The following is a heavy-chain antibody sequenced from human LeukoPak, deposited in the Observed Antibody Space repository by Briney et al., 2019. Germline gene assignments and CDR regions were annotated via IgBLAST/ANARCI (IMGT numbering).Heavy chain of an antibody. CDR3: ANSRYYYDSSGYYNWSTP. Sequence: GGSLRLSCAASGFTFSSYAMSWVRQAPGKGLEWVSAISGSGGSTYYADSVKGRFTISRDNSKNTLYLQMNSLRAEDTAVYYCANSRYYYDSSGYYNWSTPGAREPWSPSPQ. D-gene: IGHD3-22*01. CDR1: GFTFSSYA. V-gene: IGHV3-23*01. CDR2: ISGSGGST. J-gene: IGHJ5*02.